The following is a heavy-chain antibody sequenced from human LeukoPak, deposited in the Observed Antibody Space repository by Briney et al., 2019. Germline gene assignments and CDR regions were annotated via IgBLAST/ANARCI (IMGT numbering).Heavy chain of an antibody. D-gene: IGHD4-17*01. V-gene: IGHV3-23*01. J-gene: IGHJ3*01. CDR2: IRESGDGA. CDR1: GFAFSSHS. CDR3: GRDPNGDYVGAFEF. Sequence: GGSLRLFCAASGFAFSSHSLTWVRQAPGKGLEGVASIRESGDGASYADSVKGRFTMSRDNSKNTLYLQMTNLRAEDTPIYYCGRDPNGDYVGAFEFWGQGTLVTVSS.